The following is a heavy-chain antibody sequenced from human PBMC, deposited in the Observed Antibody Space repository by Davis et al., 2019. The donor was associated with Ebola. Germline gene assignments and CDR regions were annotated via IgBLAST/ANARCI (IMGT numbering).Heavy chain of an antibody. D-gene: IGHD3-22*01. CDR3: ACWDEYHDSRGYYYFDY. V-gene: IGHV1-69*04. J-gene: IGHJ4*02. Sequence: AASVKVSCKASGGTFSSYAISWVRQAPGQGLEWMGRIIPILGIANYAQKFQGRVTITADKSTSTAYMELSSLRSEDTAVYYCACWDEYHDSRGYYYFDYWGQGTLVTVSS. CDR1: GGTFSSYA. CDR2: IIPILGIA.